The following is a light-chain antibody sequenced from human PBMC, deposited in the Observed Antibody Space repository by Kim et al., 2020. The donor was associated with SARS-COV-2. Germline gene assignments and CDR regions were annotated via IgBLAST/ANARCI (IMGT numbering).Light chain of an antibody. CDR3: QVWDSDTDHRV. CDR1: NMDTKA. CDR2: YDR. Sequence: PGRAAALSCGGNNMDTKAVNWYQQRPGQVPILVIYYDRDRPSGFPARFSGSNAGDTATLTITRVEAGDEADYYCQVWDSDTDHRVFGPGTKVTVL. V-gene: IGLV3-21*04. J-gene: IGLJ1*01.